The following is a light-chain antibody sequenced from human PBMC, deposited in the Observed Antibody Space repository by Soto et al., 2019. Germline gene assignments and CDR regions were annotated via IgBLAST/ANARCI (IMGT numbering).Light chain of an antibody. CDR3: QPSDKLPLT. J-gene: IGKJ5*01. CDR2: DAS. CDR1: QAIKNF. Sequence: DFQMTQSPSSLSASVGDRVTITCRATQAIKNFLNWYQQKPGRAPKLLISDASTLQRGVPSRFSGSGSGTHFTFVISSLQPEAVGPYYCQPSDKLPLTFGQGTRLDSK. V-gene: IGKV1-33*01.